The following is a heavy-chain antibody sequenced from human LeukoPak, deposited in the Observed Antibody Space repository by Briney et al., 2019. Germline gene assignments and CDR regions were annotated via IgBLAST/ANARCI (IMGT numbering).Heavy chain of an antibody. D-gene: IGHD4-4*01. J-gene: IGHJ4*02. CDR2: IYPGDSDT. CDR1: GYSFTSYW. CDR3: ARAHSNYDRPYYFDY. V-gene: IGHV5-51*01. Sequence: GESLKISCKGSGYSFTSYWIGWVRQMPGKGLEWMGIIYPGDSDTRYSPSSQGQVTISADKSISTAYLQWSSLKASDTAMYYCARAHSNYDRPYYFDYWGQGTLVTVSS.